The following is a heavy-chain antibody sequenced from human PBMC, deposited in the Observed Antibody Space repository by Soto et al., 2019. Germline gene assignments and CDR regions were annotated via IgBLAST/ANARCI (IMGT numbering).Heavy chain of an antibody. D-gene: IGHD6-6*01. Sequence: SETLSLTCTVSGGSISSYYWSWIRQPPGKGLEWIGYIYYSGSTNYNPSLKSRVTISVDTSKNQFSLKLSSVTAADTAVYYCARGIAARPLGSTHFDYWGQGTLVTVSS. CDR2: IYYSGST. CDR3: ARGIAARPLGSTHFDY. J-gene: IGHJ4*02. V-gene: IGHV4-59*01. CDR1: GGSISSYY.